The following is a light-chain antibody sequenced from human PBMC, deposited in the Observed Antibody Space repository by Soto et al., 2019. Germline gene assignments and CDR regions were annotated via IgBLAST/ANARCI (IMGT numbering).Light chain of an antibody. CDR3: QQHGSSPGT. J-gene: IGKJ1*01. V-gene: IGKV3-20*01. CDR1: QSVSSSY. Sequence: IVLTQSPGTLSLSPGERATLSCRACQSVSSSYLAWYQQKPGQAPRLLIYGASIRATGIPDRFSGSGSGTDFTLIISRLEPEDFAVYYCQQHGSSPGTFGQGTKVEIK. CDR2: GAS.